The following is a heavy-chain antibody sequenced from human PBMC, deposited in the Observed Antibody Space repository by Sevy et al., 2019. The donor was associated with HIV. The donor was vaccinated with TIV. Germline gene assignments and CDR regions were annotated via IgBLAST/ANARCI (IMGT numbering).Heavy chain of an antibody. J-gene: IGHJ4*02. Sequence: GGSLRLSCGASGFIFSNAWMSWVRQAPGKGLEWVGRIKSKADGGTPDYAEPEKGKYTISRDESIKTLYLQMNSLRTDDTAVYYCGYSKYGYYYDYWGQGTLVTVSS. CDR3: GYSKYGYYYDY. CDR2: IKSKADGGTP. CDR1: GFIFSNAW. V-gene: IGHV3-15*01. D-gene: IGHD4-4*01.